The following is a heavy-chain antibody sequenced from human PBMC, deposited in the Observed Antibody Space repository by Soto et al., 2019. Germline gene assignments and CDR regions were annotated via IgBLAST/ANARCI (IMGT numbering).Heavy chain of an antibody. J-gene: IGHJ5*02. CDR2: IYPSDSTA. V-gene: IGHV5-51*01. Sequence: GESLKISCKGSGYSFTNYWIAWMRQMPGEGLEYMGFIYPSDSTARYSPSFQGQVTFSVDRSISTAYLQWNSLKASDTAMYYCARHGFYGDYSSNYFDPWGQGTLVTVSS. CDR1: GYSFTNYW. CDR3: ARHGFYGDYSSNYFDP. D-gene: IGHD4-17*01.